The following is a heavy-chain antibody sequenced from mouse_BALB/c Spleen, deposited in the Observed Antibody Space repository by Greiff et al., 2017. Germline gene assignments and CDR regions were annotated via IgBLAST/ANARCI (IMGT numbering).Heavy chain of an antibody. J-gene: IGHJ4*01. D-gene: IGHD2-4*01. V-gene: IGHV1-5*01. Sequence: EVQLQQSGTVLARPGASVKMSCKASGYTFTSYWMHWVKQRPGQGLEWIGAIYPGNSDTSYNQKFKGKAKLTAVTSTSTAYMELSSLTNEDSAVYYCTHYYDYDGGYAMDYWGQGTSVTVSA. CDR2: IYPGNSDT. CDR3: THYYDYDGGYAMDY. CDR1: GYTFTSYW.